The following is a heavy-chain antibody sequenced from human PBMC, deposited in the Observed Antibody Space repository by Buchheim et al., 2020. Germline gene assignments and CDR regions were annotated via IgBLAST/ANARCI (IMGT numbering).Heavy chain of an antibody. D-gene: IGHD2-2*02. J-gene: IGHJ4*02. CDR3: ARDYCISTSCYRDY. CDR2: IYSGGST. V-gene: IGHV3-66*01. Sequence: EVQLVESGGGLVQPGGSLRLSCAASGFTVSSNYMSWVRQAPGKGLEWVSVIYSGGSTYYADSVKGRFTISRGNSKNTLYLQMNSRRAEDTAVYYCARDYCISTSCYRDYWGQGTL. CDR1: GFTVSSNY.